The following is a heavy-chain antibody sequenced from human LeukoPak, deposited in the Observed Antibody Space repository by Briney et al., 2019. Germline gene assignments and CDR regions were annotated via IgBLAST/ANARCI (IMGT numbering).Heavy chain of an antibody. CDR1: GGSFSGYY. V-gene: IGHV4-34*01. Sequence: SETLSLTCAVYGGSFSGYYWSWIRQPPGKGLEWIGEINHSGSTNYNPSLKSRVTMSVDTSKNQFSLKLSSVTAADTAVYYCARERSSYYDSSGYLVDIWGQGTMVTVSS. CDR2: INHSGST. CDR3: ARERSSYYDSSGYLVDI. D-gene: IGHD3-22*01. J-gene: IGHJ3*02.